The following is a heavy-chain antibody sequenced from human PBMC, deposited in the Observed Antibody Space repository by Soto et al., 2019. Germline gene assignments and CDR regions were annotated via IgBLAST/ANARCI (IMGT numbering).Heavy chain of an antibody. J-gene: IGHJ6*03. V-gene: IGHV3-30*18. CDR3: AKDDSTIFGVMDV. CDR2: ISYDGSNK. D-gene: IGHD3-3*01. CDR1: GFTFSSYG. Sequence: GGSLRLSCAASGFTFSSYGMHWVRQAPGKGLEWVAVISYDGSNKYYADSVKGRFTISRDNSKNTLYLQMNSLRAEDTAVYYCAKDDSTIFGVMDVWGKGTTVTVSS.